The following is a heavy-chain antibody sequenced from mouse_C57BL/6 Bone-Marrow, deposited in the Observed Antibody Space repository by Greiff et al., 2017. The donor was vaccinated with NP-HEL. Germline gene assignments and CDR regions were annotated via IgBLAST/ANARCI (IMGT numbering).Heavy chain of an antibody. J-gene: IGHJ4*01. CDR2: IYPGDGDT. V-gene: IGHV1-82*01. D-gene: IGHD1-1*01. CDR1: GYAFSSSW. Sequence: VKLQESGPELVKPGASVKISCKASGYAFSSSWMNWVKQRPGKGLEWIGRIYPGDGDTNYNGKFKGKATLTADKSSSTAYMQLSSLTSEDSAVYFCARGDYYGSSLYAMDYWGQGTAVTVSS. CDR3: ARGDYYGSSLYAMDY.